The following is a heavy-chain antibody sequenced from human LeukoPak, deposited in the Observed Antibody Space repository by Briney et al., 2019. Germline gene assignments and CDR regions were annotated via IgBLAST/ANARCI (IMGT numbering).Heavy chain of an antibody. CDR2: IYGGGST. CDR1: GLTVSSNF. V-gene: IGHV3-53*05. Sequence: PGGSLRLSCAATGLTVSSNFMSWVRQAPGKGLEWVSVIYGGGSTYYADSVKGRFTISRDNSKNTLYLQMNSLRAEDTAVYYCAKDLVGAINYFDYWGQGTLVTVSS. D-gene: IGHD1-26*01. J-gene: IGHJ4*02. CDR3: AKDLVGAINYFDY.